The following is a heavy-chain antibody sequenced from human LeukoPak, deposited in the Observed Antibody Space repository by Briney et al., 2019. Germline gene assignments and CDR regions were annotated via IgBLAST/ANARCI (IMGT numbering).Heavy chain of an antibody. J-gene: IGHJ5*02. CDR2: IRDSGEA. D-gene: IGHD3/OR15-3a*01. V-gene: IGHV3-23*01. CDR1: GFTFNNYA. Sequence: GGSLRLSCAASGFTFNNYAMTWVRQAPGKGLEWVGLIRDSGEAFYADFARGRFAISRDESENTLYLQMNSLRVEDTAVYFCARDRAANQDWVEFDPWGQGTPVIVSS. CDR3: ARDRAANQDWVEFDP.